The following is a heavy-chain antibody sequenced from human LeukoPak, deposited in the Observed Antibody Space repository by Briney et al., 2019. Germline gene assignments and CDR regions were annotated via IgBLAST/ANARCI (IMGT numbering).Heavy chain of an antibody. V-gene: IGHV3-23*01. CDR2: ISGSGDTT. Sequence: PGGSLRLSCAASGFTFSSYGMTWVRQAPGKGLEWVTVISGSGDTTYYADSVKGRSTISRDNSKYTLYLQMNSLRVDDTAVYYCARDFGEQDIVVVPAAQGDDYWGQGTLVTVSS. J-gene: IGHJ4*02. D-gene: IGHD2-2*01. CDR1: GFTFSSYG. CDR3: ARDFGEQDIVVVPAAQGDDY.